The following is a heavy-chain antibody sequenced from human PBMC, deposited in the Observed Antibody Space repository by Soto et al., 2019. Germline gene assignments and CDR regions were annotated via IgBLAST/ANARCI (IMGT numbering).Heavy chain of an antibody. J-gene: IGHJ4*02. Sequence: ASVKVSCKASGYTFTSYYMHWVRQAPGQGLEWMGIINPSGGSTSYAQKFQGRVTMTRDTSTSTVYMELSSLRSEDTAVYYCARTSIAARLPGEGRHFDYWGQGTLVTVS. CDR2: INPSGGST. V-gene: IGHV1-46*01. CDR3: ARTSIAARLPGEGRHFDY. D-gene: IGHD6-6*01. CDR1: GYTFTSYY.